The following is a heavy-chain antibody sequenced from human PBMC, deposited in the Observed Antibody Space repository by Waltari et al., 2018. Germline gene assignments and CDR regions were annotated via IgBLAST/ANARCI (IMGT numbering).Heavy chain of an antibody. CDR1: GGSISTSY. V-gene: IGHV4-59*12. D-gene: IGHD1-26*01. Sequence: QLQLQESGPGLVKPPETLSLTCAVSGGSISTSYWNWIRQPPGKGLDWIGYIYVSGPRTNSNPSLKGRVPLSVDPSNNQFSRKLTSVTAADTAVYYCARGYSGFSFRFDVWGPGVLVTVSS. J-gene: IGHJ5*02. CDR3: ARGYSGFSFRFDV. CDR2: IYVSGPRT.